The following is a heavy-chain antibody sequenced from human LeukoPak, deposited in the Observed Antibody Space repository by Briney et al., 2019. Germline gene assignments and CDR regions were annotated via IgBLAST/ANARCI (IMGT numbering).Heavy chain of an antibody. CDR1: GGTFSSYA. Sequence: SVKVSCKASGGTFSSYAISWVRQAPGQGLEWMGRIIPILGIANYAQKLQGRVTITADKSTSTAYMELSSLRSEDTAAYYCASEDPGYSSGWSPYWGQGTQVTVSS. J-gene: IGHJ4*02. D-gene: IGHD6-19*01. V-gene: IGHV1-69*04. CDR2: IIPILGIA. CDR3: ASEDPGYSSGWSPY.